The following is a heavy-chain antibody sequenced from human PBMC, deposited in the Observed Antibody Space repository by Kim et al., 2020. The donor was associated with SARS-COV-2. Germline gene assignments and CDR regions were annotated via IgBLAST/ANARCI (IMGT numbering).Heavy chain of an antibody. CDR3: ARDARDVGRYYYYYMDV. CDR1: GGSISTYH. Sequence: SETLSLTCSLSGGSISTYHLSWIRQPPEKGLAWIGSIYYTGSTNYNPSLKSRVTISADTSKNQFSLKLSSVTAADTAIYYCARDARDVGRYYYYYMDVWG. V-gene: IGHV4-59*01. J-gene: IGHJ6*03. CDR2: IYYTGST.